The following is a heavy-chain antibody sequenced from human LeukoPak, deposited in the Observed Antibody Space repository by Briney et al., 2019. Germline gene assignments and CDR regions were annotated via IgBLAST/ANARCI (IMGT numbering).Heavy chain of an antibody. CDR2: IYYSGST. D-gene: IGHD3-3*01. CDR1: GGSISDYF. CDR3: ARGLIFGVVYPKPYYMDV. Sequence: SETLSLTCTVSGGSISDYFWSWVRQPPGKGLEGIGYIYYSGSTNYNPSLKSRVTISVDTSKNQFSLKLSSVTAADTAVYYCARGLIFGVVYPKPYYMDVWGKGTTVTVSS. J-gene: IGHJ6*03. V-gene: IGHV4-59*01.